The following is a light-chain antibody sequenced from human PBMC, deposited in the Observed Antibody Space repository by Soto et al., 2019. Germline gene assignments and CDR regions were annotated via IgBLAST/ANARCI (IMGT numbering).Light chain of an antibody. J-gene: IGKJ4*01. Sequence: EIVLTQSPATLSVSPGERATLSCRASQSVSSNLAWYQQKPGQAPRLLIYGASTRATGIPARFSGSGSGTEFTLTISSLQPDDFATYYCQQYNSYSLVTFGGGTKVDI. V-gene: IGKV3-15*01. CDR2: GAS. CDR3: QQYNSYSLVT. CDR1: QSVSSN.